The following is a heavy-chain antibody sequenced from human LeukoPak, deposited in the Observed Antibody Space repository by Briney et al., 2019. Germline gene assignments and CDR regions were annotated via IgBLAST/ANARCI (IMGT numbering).Heavy chain of an antibody. J-gene: IGHJ6*04. Sequence: PGGSLRLSCAASGFIFSDYTMHWVRQAPGRGLEWVAALSADGSKKYHADSVKGRFTISRDNPRSTLFLQMNSLRVDDTAVYYCARGGPRYQYYYNMDVWGKGTTVTVSS. CDR3: ARGGPRYQYYYNMDV. V-gene: IGHV3-30*04. CDR1: GFIFSDYT. CDR2: LSADGSKK. D-gene: IGHD3-16*02.